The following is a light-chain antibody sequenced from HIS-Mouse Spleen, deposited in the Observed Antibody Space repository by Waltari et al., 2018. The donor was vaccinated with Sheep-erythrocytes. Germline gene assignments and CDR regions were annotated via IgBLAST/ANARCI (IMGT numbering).Light chain of an antibody. CDR2: DVS. V-gene: IGLV2-11*01. Sequence: QSALTQPPPVSGSPGQSVTISCTGTSSDVGGYNYVSWYHQHPGKAPKLMIYDVSKRPSGVPDRFSGSKSGNTASLTISGLQAEDEADYYCCSYAGSYNHVFATGTKVTVL. J-gene: IGLJ1*01. CDR1: SSDVGGYNY. CDR3: CSYAGSYNHV.